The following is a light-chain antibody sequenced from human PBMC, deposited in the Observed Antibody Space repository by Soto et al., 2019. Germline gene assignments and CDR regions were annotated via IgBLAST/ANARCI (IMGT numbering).Light chain of an antibody. J-gene: IGKJ4*01. CDR3: QQYGSSPPGRT. Sequence: EIVLTQSPGTLSLSPGERATLSCKASQSVSSSYLAWYQQKPGQAPRLLIYGASSRATGIPDRFSGSGSGTDFTLTIIRLEPEDFAVYYCQQYGSSPPGRTFGGGTKVEIK. CDR2: GAS. CDR1: QSVSSSY. V-gene: IGKV3-20*01.